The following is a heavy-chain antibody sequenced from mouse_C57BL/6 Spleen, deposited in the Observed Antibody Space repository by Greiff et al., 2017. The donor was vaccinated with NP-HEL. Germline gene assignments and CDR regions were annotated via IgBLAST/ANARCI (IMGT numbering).Heavy chain of an antibody. Sequence: VQLQQSGAELVRPGSSVKLSCKASGYTFTSYWMDWVKQRPGQGLEWIGNIYPSDSETHYNQKFKDKATLTVDKSSSTAYMQLSSLTSEDSAVYYCARSGNYGVYFDYWGQGTTLTVSS. D-gene: IGHD2-1*01. V-gene: IGHV1-61*01. J-gene: IGHJ2*01. CDR1: GYTFTSYW. CDR3: ARSGNYGVYFDY. CDR2: IYPSDSET.